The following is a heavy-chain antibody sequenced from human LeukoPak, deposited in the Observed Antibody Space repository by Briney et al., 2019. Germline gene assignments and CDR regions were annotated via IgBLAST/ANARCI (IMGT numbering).Heavy chain of an antibody. D-gene: IGHD3-9*01. J-gene: IGHJ4*02. V-gene: IGHV4-61*01. CDR2: IYYSGST. Sequence: PSETLSLTCTVSGGSVSSGSYYWSWIRQPPGKGLEWIGYIYYSGSTNYNPSLKSRVTISVDTSKNQFSLKLSSVTAADTAVYYCARVGYYDILTGYGGYFDYWGQGTLVTVSS. CDR1: GGSVSSGSYY. CDR3: ARVGYYDILTGYGGYFDY.